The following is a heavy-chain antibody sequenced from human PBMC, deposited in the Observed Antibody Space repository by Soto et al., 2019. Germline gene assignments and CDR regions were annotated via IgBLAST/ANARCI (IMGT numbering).Heavy chain of an antibody. CDR1: GFSFSSYG. D-gene: IGHD4-17*01. V-gene: IGHV3-33*01. CDR2: IWYDGSNE. CDR3: ARDPHDYGDYYYGMDV. Sequence: GGSLRLSCAASGFSFSSYGMHWVRQAPGKRLEWVAVIWYDGSNEYYADSVKGRFTISRDNSKNTLSLQMNSLRVEDTVLYYCARDPHDYGDYYYGMDVWGRGTTVTVSS. J-gene: IGHJ6*02.